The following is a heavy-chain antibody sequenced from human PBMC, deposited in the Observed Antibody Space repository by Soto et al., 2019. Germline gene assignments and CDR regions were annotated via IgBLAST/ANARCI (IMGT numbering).Heavy chain of an antibody. CDR1: GYTFSTYA. CDR3: AREFLGRFGVDRLDY. D-gene: IGHD3-3*01. CDR2: INGGNGNT. Sequence: QVQLLQSGAEVKKPGASVKVSCQAAGYTFSTYAMHWVRQAPGQGLEWMGWINGGNGNTKYSQKFQGRLTVTRDTSAATAYMELSSLTSGDTDVYYCAREFLGRFGVDRLDYWGQGTLVTVSS. V-gene: IGHV1-3*01. J-gene: IGHJ4*02.